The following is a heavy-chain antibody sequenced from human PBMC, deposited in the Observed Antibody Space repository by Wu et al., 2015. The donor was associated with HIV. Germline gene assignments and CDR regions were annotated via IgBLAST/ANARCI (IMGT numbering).Heavy chain of an antibody. Sequence: VQLVQSRAGVKKTRGLSEGLLHGIGYTFINNFLHWVRQAPGQGPEWMGVINPRTDSTTYAQPFEARLTIARDTSKNTIYMELSGLKSEDTAKYFCARERVDYDSAGYRAHRGYYFDYWGQGTLVIVSS. V-gene: IGHV1-46*01. CDR3: ARERVDYDSAGYRAHRGYYFDY. J-gene: IGHJ4*02. CDR1: GYTFINNF. D-gene: IGHD3-22*01. CDR2: INPRTDST.